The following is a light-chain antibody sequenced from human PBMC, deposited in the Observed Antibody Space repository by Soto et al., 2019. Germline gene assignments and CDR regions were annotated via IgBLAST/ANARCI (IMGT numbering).Light chain of an antibody. CDR2: AAS. J-gene: IGKJ4*01. CDR3: QQSYSNPLT. V-gene: IGKV1-39*01. CDR1: ETISRY. Sequence: DIQMTQSPSSLSASVGERVIITCRASETISRYLNWYQSKPGKAPRLLISAASSLQSGVPSRSSGSYSGTDFTLTISSLQPEDFATYFCQQSYSNPLTFGGGTKVDIK.